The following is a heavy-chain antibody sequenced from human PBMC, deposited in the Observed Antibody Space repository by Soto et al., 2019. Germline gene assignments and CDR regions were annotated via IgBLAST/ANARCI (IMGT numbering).Heavy chain of an antibody. J-gene: IGHJ6*02. CDR1: GFTSSDYY. V-gene: IGHV3-11*01. D-gene: IGHD5-18*01. CDR2: VSRSGPTI. CDR3: ARDERGEGIQLWTRSRGQDGMDV. Sequence: QVQLVESGGGLVTPGWSLILSCAASGFTSSDYYMSWIRQAPGKGLEWVSSVSRSGPTIYYADSVKGRFTISRDNAKNSLYLQMNSLRAEDTAVYYCARDERGEGIQLWTRSRGQDGMDVWGQGTTVTVSS.